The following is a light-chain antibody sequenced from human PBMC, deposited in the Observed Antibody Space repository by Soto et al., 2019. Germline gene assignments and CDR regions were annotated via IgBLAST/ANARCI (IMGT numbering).Light chain of an antibody. V-gene: IGLV2-11*01. Sequence: QSALTQPRSVSGSPGQSVIISCTGTSNDDGAYNYVSWYQQHPGKAPKLVIYDVSKRPSGVPTRFSGSKSGNTASLTISGLQPEDEADYFCCSYAVRDTFSVFGTGTKLTVL. CDR1: SNDDGAYNY. CDR2: DVS. J-gene: IGLJ1*01. CDR3: CSYAVRDTFSV.